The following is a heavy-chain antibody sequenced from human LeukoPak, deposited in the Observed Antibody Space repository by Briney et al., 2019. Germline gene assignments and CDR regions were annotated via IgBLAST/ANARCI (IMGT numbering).Heavy chain of an antibody. CDR2: FDPEDGET. J-gene: IGHJ4*02. V-gene: IGHV1-24*01. CDR1: GYTLTELP. D-gene: IGHD6-13*01. Sequence: ASVKVSCKVSGYTLTELPMHWVRQAPGKGLEWMGGFDPEDGETIYAQKFQGRVTMTEDTSTDTAYMELSSLRSEDTAVYYCATYSSIASPTSFDYWGQGTLVTVSS. CDR3: ATYSSIASPTSFDY.